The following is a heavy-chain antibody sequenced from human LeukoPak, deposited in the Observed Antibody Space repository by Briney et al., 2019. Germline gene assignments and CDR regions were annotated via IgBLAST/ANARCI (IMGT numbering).Heavy chain of an antibody. D-gene: IGHD6-13*01. CDR1: GFTFSHYG. CDR3: ASYRYSSSCYIY. CDR2: INQDGGEK. Sequence: TGGSLRLSCAASGFTFSHYGMTWVRQAPGKGLEWVANINQDGGEKYYVDSVKGRFTISRDNAKNSLYLQMNSLRAEATAVYFSASYRYSSSCYIYWGQGTLVTVSS. V-gene: IGHV3-7*01. J-gene: IGHJ4*02.